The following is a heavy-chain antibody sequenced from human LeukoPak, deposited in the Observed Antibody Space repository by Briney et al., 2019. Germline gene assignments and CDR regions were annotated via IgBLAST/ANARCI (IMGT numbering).Heavy chain of an antibody. V-gene: IGHV3-11*04. CDR1: GFTVSDYY. CDR2: MSSGGTII. CDR3: AKQTGSGLFILP. J-gene: IGHJ4*02. D-gene: IGHD3/OR15-3a*01. Sequence: GGSLRLSCAASGFTVSDYYMSWIRQAPGKGLEWVSYMSSGGTIIYYADSLKGRFTISRDNAKNSLYLQVNSLRVEDTAVYYCAKQTGSGLFILPGGQGTLVTVSS.